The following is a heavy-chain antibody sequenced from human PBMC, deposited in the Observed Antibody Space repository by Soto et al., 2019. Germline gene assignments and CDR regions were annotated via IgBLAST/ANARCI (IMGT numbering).Heavy chain of an antibody. CDR2: ISWDGGST. J-gene: IGHJ6*02. V-gene: IGHV3-43*01. CDR1: GFTFDDYT. D-gene: IGHD6-13*01. Sequence: EVQLVESGGVVVQPGGSLRLSCAASGFTFDDYTTHWVRQAPGKGLEWVSLISWDGGSTYYADSVKGRFTISRDNSKNSLYLQMNSLRTEDTALYYCAKDKEAADRGDYYGMDVWGQGTTVTVSS. CDR3: AKDKEAADRGDYYGMDV.